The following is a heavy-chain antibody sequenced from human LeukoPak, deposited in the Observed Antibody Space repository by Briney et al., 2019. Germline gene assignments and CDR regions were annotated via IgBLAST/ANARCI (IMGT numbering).Heavy chain of an antibody. CDR2: ISGRGVNT. D-gene: IGHD2/OR15-2a*01. CDR3: AKSGAGAEFYYLDS. J-gene: IGHJ4*02. V-gene: IGHV3-23*01. CDR1: GFTFTSYV. Sequence: QPGGSLRLSCAASGFTFTSYVMTWVRQAPGKGLEWVSAISGRGVNTYFADSVKGRFTISRGNSQNTLYLQMNSLSAEDTAVYYCAKSGAGAEFYYLDSWGQGTLVTVSS.